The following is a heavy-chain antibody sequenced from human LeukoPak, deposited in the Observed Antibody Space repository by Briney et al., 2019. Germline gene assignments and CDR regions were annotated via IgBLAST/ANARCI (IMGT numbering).Heavy chain of an antibody. CDR2: ISSSSSTI. Sequence: GGSLRLSCAASAFTFNTYWMHWVRQVPGRGLEWVSYISSSSSTIYYADSVKGRFTISRDNAKNSLYLQMNSLRAEDTAVYYCARALRYFDWLWHGMDVWGQGTTVTVSS. D-gene: IGHD3-9*01. CDR3: ARALRYFDWLWHGMDV. J-gene: IGHJ6*02. V-gene: IGHV3-48*04. CDR1: AFTFNTYW.